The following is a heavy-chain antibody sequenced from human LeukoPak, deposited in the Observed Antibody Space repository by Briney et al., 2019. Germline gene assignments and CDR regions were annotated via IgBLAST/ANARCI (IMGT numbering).Heavy chain of an antibody. Sequence: GGSLRLSCAASGFTVSSNYMSWVRQAPGRGLEWVSVIYSGGSTYYADSVKGRFTISRHNSKNTLYLQMNSLRAEDTAVYYCARSPTAVGFYFDYWGQGTLVTVSS. V-gene: IGHV3-53*04. CDR1: GFTVSSNY. CDR2: IYSGGST. CDR3: ARSPTAVGFYFDY. J-gene: IGHJ4*02.